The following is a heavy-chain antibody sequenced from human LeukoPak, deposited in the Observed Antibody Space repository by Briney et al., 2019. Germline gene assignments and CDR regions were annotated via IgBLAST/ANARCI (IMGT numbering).Heavy chain of an antibody. CDR2: INYSGST. D-gene: IGHD3-10*01. CDR3: ARGSSGSYHHAFGL. CDR1: GGFFETYY. Sequence: PSETLSLTCTISGGFFETYYWSWIRQSPGKGLEWIAFINYSGSTNYNPSLMSRVTISMDTSRTQFFLHMNSVTAADAAVYYCARGSSGSYHHAFGLWGQGMLVTVSS. J-gene: IGHJ4*02. V-gene: IGHV4-59*01.